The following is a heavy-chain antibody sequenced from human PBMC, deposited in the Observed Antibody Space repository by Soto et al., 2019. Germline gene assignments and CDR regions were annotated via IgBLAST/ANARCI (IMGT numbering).Heavy chain of an antibody. V-gene: IGHV5-10-1*01. J-gene: IGHJ4*02. CDR3: ARQIYDSDTGPNFQYYFDS. Sequence: GESLKISCKGSGYSFAGYWVTWVRQKPGKVLEWMGRIDPSDSQAYYSPSFRGHVTISVTKSITTVFLQWSSLRASDTAMYYCARQIYDSDTGPNFQYYFDSWGQGXPVTVYS. CDR1: GYSFAGYW. D-gene: IGHD3-22*01. CDR2: IDPSDSQA.